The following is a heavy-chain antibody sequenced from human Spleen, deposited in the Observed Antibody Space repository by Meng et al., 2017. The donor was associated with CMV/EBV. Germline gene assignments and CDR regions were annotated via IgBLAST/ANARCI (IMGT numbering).Heavy chain of an antibody. V-gene: IGHV3-20*04. CDR1: GFTFDDYV. CDR3: ARDRITIFGVAFDY. CDR2: INSDGSST. J-gene: IGHJ4*02. D-gene: IGHD3-3*01. Sequence: VELVEAGGGVVRVGGSLRLTCAPSGFTFDDYVMSGVRQAPGKGLEWVSRINSDGSSTSYADSVKGRFTISRDNAKNTLYLQMNSLRAEDTAVYYCARDRITIFGVAFDYWGQGTLVTVSS.